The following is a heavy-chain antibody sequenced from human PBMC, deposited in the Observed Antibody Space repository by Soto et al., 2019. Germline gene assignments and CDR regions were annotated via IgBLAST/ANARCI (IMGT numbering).Heavy chain of an antibody. J-gene: IGHJ4*02. D-gene: IGHD4-17*01. CDR1: GGSISSYY. Sequence: PSETLSLTCTVSGGSISSYYWSWIRQPPGKGLEWIGYIYYSGSTNYNPSLKSRVTISVDTSKNQFSLKLSSVTAADTAVYYCARLPPYGGYGKFDYWGQGTLVT. V-gene: IGHV4-59*08. CDR2: IYYSGST. CDR3: ARLPPYGGYGKFDY.